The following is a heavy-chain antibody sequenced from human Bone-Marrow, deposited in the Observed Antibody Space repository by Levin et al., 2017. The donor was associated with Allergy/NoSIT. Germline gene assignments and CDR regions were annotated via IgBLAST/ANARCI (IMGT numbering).Heavy chain of an antibody. J-gene: IGHJ6*02. D-gene: IGHD3-22*01. CDR3: ARYSYDSSGYSPYYYDGMDV. V-gene: IGHV1-18*01. CDR2: ISGYNGKT. CDR1: GYSFTSYG. Sequence: VASVKVSCKASGYSFTSYGISWVRQAPGQGLEWMGWISGYNGKTKYAQKVQGRVTMTIDRSTSTAHMELRSLRIDDTAVYFCARYSYDSSGYSPYYYDGMDVWGQGTTVTVSS.